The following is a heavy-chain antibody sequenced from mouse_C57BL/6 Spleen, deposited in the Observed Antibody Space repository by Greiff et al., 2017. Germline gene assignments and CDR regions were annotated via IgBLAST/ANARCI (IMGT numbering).Heavy chain of an antibody. CDR1: GYTFTSYW. Sequence: VQLQQPGAELVKPGASVKMSCKASGYTFTSYWITWVKQRPGQGLEWIGDIYPGSGSTNYNEKFKSKATLTVDTSSSTAYMQLSSLTSEDSAVYYCARTFYGYDEGDFDYWGQGTTLTVSS. CDR3: ARTFYGYDEGDFDY. CDR2: IYPGSGST. V-gene: IGHV1-55*01. D-gene: IGHD2-9*01. J-gene: IGHJ2*01.